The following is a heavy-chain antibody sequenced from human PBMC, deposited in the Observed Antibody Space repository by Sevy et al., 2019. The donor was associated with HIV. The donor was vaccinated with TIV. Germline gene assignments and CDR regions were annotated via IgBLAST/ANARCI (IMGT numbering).Heavy chain of an antibody. CDR2: IIYDGSKK. CDR3: ARDQHDYAGNVRTGWFDP. D-gene: IGHD4-17*01. J-gene: IGHJ5*02. Sequence: GGSLTLSCAASGFTFSSYAMHWVRHAPGKGLEWVADIIYDGSKKYYADSVKGRFTISRDNSKNTLYLQMNSLRAEDTAGYYCARDQHDYAGNVRTGWFDPWGQGTLVTVSS. CDR1: GFTFSSYA. V-gene: IGHV3-30-3*01.